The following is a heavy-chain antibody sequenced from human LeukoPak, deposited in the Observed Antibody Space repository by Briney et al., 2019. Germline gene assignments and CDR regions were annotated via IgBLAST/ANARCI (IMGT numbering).Heavy chain of an antibody. Sequence: ASVKVSCKASGYTFTSYDINWVRQATGQGLEWMGWMNPNSGNTGYAQKFQGRVTMTRDTSTSTVYMELSSLRSEDTAVYYCARDQTYYYDSCGYQFHYFDYWGQGTLVTVSS. J-gene: IGHJ4*02. V-gene: IGHV1-8*01. CDR1: GYTFTSYD. D-gene: IGHD3-22*01. CDR2: MNPNSGNT. CDR3: ARDQTYYYDSCGYQFHYFDY.